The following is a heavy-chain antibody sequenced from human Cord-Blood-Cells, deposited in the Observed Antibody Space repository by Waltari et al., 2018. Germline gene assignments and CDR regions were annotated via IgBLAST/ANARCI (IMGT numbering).Heavy chain of an antibody. Sequence: QVQLVESGGGVVQPGRSLRLSCAASGFTFSSYGMHWVRQAPGKGLEWVAVISYDGSNKYYADSVKGRFAISRDNSKNTLYLQMNSLRAEDTAVYYCAKDIDFWSGYYIYYYYMDVWGKGTTVTVSS. J-gene: IGHJ6*03. D-gene: IGHD3-3*01. CDR2: ISYDGSNK. CDR1: GFTFSSYG. CDR3: AKDIDFWSGYYIYYYYMDV. V-gene: IGHV3-30*18.